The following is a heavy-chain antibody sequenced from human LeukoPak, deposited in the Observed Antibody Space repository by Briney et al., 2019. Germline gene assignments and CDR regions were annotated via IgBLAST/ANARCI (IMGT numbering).Heavy chain of an antibody. J-gene: IGHJ4*02. CDR2: ISPNSGDT. V-gene: IGHV1-2*02. D-gene: IGHD3-16*01. CDR1: GYTFNGDY. CDR3: TSTREGRGSGFAY. Sequence: ASVKVSCKASGYTFNGDYIHWVRQAPGQGLEWMGWISPNSGDTNYAQKFQGRVTMTRDTSISTVYMELSGLRSDDTAVYYCTSTREGRGSGFAYWGQGTLVAVAS.